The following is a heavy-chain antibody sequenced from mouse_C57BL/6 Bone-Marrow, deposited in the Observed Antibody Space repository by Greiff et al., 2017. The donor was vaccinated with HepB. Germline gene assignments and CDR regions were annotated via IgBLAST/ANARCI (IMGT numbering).Heavy chain of an antibody. CDR3: ARWRGLRAWFAY. Sequence: EVQLQQSGPELVKPGASVKISCKASGYTFTDYYINWVKQSHGKSLEWIGDINPNNGGTSYNQKFKGKATLTVDKSSSTAYMELRSLTSEDSAVYYCARWRGLRAWFAYWGQGTLVTVSA. D-gene: IGHD2-2*01. CDR1: GYTFTDYY. J-gene: IGHJ3*01. CDR2: INPNNGGT. V-gene: IGHV1-26*01.